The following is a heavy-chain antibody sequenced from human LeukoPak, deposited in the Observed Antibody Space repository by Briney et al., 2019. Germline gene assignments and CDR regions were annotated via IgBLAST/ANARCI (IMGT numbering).Heavy chain of an antibody. Sequence: GGSLRLSCAASGFTFSDSYMSWVRQAPGKGLEWVSYISSSGTTIYYADSVKGRFTISRDNAKNSLYLQMNSLRAEDTAVYYCTREGSSWRGGYNFDCWGQGTLVTVSS. CDR2: ISSSGTTI. J-gene: IGHJ4*02. V-gene: IGHV3-11*01. D-gene: IGHD6-13*01. CDR3: TREGSSWRGGYNFDC. CDR1: GFTFSDSY.